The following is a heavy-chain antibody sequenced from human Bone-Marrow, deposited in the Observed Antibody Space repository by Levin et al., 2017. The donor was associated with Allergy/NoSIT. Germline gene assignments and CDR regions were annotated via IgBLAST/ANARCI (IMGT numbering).Heavy chain of an antibody. CDR2: ISGDGGAT. Sequence: PGGSLRLSCAASGFTFSSYAMSWVRQAPGKGLEWVSVISGDGGATYDADSVKGRFTVSRDSSRDTLYLQMNSLRAEDTAVYFCAKGRYFDWLNAFDIWGQGTMVTVSS. CDR1: GFTFSSYA. CDR3: AKGRYFDWLNAFDI. V-gene: IGHV3-23*01. J-gene: IGHJ3*02. D-gene: IGHD3-9*01.